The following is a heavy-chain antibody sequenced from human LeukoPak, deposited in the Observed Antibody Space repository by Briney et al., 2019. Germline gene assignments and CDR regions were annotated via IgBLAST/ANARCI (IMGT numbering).Heavy chain of an antibody. Sequence: PSDTLSLTCTVSGGSISSHYWSWIRQTPGKGLEWIRQINYSGSTYYNPSLKSRVALSIDTSKNQFSLKVRSVTAADTAVYYCARDIEEVGATLYFDYWGHGTLVTVSS. D-gene: IGHD1-26*01. CDR3: ARDIEEVGATLYFDY. CDR1: GGSISSHY. J-gene: IGHJ4*01. CDR2: INYSGST. V-gene: IGHV4-59*11.